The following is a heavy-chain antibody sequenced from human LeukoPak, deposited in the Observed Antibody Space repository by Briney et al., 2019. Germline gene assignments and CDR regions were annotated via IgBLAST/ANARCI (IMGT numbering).Heavy chain of an antibody. D-gene: IGHD2-15*01. Sequence: GESLKISCKGSGYSFTSYWIGWVRRMPGKGLEWMGIIYPGDSDTRYSPSFQGQVTISADKSISTAYLQWSSLKASDTAMYYCARGTPVVVAARNWFDPWGQGTLVTVSS. CDR2: IYPGDSDT. CDR1: GYSFTSYW. CDR3: ARGTPVVVAARNWFDP. J-gene: IGHJ5*02. V-gene: IGHV5-51*01.